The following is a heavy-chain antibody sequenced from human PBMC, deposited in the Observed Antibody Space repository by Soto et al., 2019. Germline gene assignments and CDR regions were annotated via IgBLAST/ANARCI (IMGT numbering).Heavy chain of an antibody. CDR3: AKAPASSMTASRPFDQ. Sequence: EVQLLESGGGLVPPGGFLRLSCEASGNTFSNYAMSWVRQAPGKGLEWVSAISGSGGSTYYAGSVKGRFTIARDNSKNTLFLQMHSLRAEDTAIYYCAKAPASSMTASRPFDQWGQGTLVTVSS. D-gene: IGHD6-6*01. V-gene: IGHV3-23*01. J-gene: IGHJ4*02. CDR1: GNTFSNYA. CDR2: ISGSGGST.